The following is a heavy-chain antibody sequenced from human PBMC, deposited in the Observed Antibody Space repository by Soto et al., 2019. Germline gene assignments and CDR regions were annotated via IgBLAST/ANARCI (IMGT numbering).Heavy chain of an antibody. J-gene: IGHJ3*02. CDR3: ARVSRRWLQTTTRDAFDI. D-gene: IGHD5-12*01. CDR2: IYYSGST. V-gene: IGHV4-59*01. CDR1: GGSISSYY. Sequence: PSETLSLTCTVSGGSISSYYWSWIRQPPGKGLEWIRYIYYSGSTNYNPSLKSRVTISVDTSKNQFSLKLSSVTAADTAVYYCARVSRRWLQTTTRDAFDIWGQGTMVTVSS.